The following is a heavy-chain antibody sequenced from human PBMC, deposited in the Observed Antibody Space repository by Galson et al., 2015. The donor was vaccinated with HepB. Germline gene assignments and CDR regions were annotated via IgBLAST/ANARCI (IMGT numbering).Heavy chain of an antibody. CDR3: AREIPGGNYYSYYGMDV. Sequence: SLRLSCAASVFTVSSYGMHWVRQAPGKGLEWVAVISYIGSSGGNIHYADSVKGRFTISRDNAKNSLYLQMSSLRAEDTAVYSCAREIPGGNYYSYYGMDVWGHGTMVTVSS. D-gene: IGHD4-23*01. CDR2: IGSSGGNI. J-gene: IGHJ6*02. V-gene: IGHV3-48*04. CDR1: VFTVSSYG.